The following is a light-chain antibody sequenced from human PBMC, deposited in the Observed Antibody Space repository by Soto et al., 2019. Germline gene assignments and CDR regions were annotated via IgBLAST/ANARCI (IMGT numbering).Light chain of an antibody. J-gene: IGKJ2*01. V-gene: IGKV3-20*01. CDR1: QSVNSNF. CDR2: AVS. Sequence: EIVLTQSPGTLSVSPGESATLSCRASQSVNSNFFAWYQQKPGQAPRLLIYAVSTRATGIPDRFTGSGSGTDFTLTISGLEPEDFAIYYCQQYGNSPRTFGQGTRLDI. CDR3: QQYGNSPRT.